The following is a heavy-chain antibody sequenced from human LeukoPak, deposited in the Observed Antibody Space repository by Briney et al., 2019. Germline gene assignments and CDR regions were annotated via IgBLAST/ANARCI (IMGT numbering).Heavy chain of an antibody. CDR1: GFTFSSYA. CDR2: ISGSGGST. CDR3: AKVSYYDYVWGSYSSAFSYMDV. D-gene: IGHD3-16*01. Sequence: PGGSLRLSCAASGFTFSSYAMSWVRQAPGKGLEWVSPISGSGGSTYYADSGKGRFTISRDNSKNPLYMQISSLRAEETAVYYCAKVSYYDYVWGSYSSAFSYMDVWGKGTTVTISS. J-gene: IGHJ6*03. V-gene: IGHV3-23*01.